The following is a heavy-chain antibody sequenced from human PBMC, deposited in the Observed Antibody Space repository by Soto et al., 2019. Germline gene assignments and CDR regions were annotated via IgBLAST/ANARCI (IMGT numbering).Heavy chain of an antibody. D-gene: IGHD5-12*01. CDR3: TTDGPPEWLRFGAKQPTEDDAFDI. CDR2: IKSKTDGGTT. V-gene: IGHV3-15*07. J-gene: IGHJ3*02. CDR1: GFTFSNAW. Sequence: GGSLRLSCAASGFTFSNAWMNWVRQAPGKGLEWVGRIKSKTDGGTTDYAAPVKGRFTISRDDSKNTLYLQMNSLKTEDTAVYYCTTDGPPEWLRFGAKQPTEDDAFDIWGQGTMVTVSS.